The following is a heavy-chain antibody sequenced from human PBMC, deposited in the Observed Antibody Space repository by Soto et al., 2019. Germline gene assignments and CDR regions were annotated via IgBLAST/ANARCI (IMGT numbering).Heavy chain of an antibody. Sequence: QVQLQESGPGLVKPSQTLSLTCPVSGGSISSGGYYWRWIRQHPGKGLEWIGSISYSGSPYYNPSLRSRVTISADTSKNQFSLKLRSVTAADTDVYYCARIKRMFSDYWGQGTLVTVSS. CDR3: ARIKRMFSDY. J-gene: IGHJ4*02. CDR1: GGSISSGGYY. CDR2: ISYSGSP. V-gene: IGHV4-31*03. D-gene: IGHD3-10*02.